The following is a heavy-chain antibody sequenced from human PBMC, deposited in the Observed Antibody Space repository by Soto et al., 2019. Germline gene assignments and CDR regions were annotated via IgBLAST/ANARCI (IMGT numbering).Heavy chain of an antibody. V-gene: IGHV4-39*01. CDR2: ITYSGGT. Sequence: KPSETLSLTCTVSGGSVSSSVYYWGWIRQPPGKGLEWIGFITYSGGTYYKSSLESRLTISVDTSKNQFSLKLNSVTATDTAVYYCVRAPVRDAPYFLAYWGQGILVTVSS. CDR1: GGSVSSSVYY. D-gene: IGHD2-2*01. CDR3: VRAPVRDAPYFLAY. J-gene: IGHJ4*02.